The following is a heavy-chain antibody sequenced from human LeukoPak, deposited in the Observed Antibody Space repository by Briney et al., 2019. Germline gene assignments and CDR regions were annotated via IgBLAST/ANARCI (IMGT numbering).Heavy chain of an antibody. J-gene: IGHJ3*02. Sequence: PGGSLRLSCAASGFTFSSYDMHWVRQATGKGLEWVSAIGTAGDTYYPGSVKGRFTISRENAKNSLYLQMNSLRAGDTAVYYCARAPYYSDAFDIWGQGTMVTVSS. D-gene: IGHD3-10*01. CDR1: GFTFSSYD. CDR3: ARAPYYSDAFDI. CDR2: IGTAGDT. V-gene: IGHV3-13*01.